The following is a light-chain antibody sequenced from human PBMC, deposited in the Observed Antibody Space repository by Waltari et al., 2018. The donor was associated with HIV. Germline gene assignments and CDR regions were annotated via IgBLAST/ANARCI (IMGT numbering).Light chain of an antibody. J-gene: IGLJ1*01. CDR2: QDN. CDR1: KLGDKY. Sequence: SYELSQIPSVSVSPGQTASIPCSGDKLGDKYVSWYQQKPGQSPVVVMYQDNERRSGIPERFSGSNSGNTATLTISGAQAMDEAEYYCQAWDSSAVYVFGTGTKVTVL. CDR3: QAWDSSAVYV. V-gene: IGLV3-1*01.